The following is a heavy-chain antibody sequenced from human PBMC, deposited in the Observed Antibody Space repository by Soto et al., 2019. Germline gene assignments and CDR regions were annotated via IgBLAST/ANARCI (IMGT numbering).Heavy chain of an antibody. V-gene: IGHV4-39*01. CDR3: ARHLNMWVTMVREPTYYFDY. Sequence: QLQLQESGPGLVKPSETLSLTCTVSGGSISSSSYYWGWIRQPPGKGLEWIGSIYYSGSTYYNPSLKSRVTISVDTSKNQFSLKLSSVTAADTAVYYCARHLNMWVTMVREPTYYFDYWGQGTLVTVSS. CDR2: IYYSGST. CDR1: GGSISSSSYY. J-gene: IGHJ4*02. D-gene: IGHD3-10*01.